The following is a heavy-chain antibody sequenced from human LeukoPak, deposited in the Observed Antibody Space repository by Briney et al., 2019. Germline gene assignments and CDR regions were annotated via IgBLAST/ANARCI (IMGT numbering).Heavy chain of an antibody. CDR2: ISSSGSTI. Sequence: GGSLRLSCAASGFTFSSYEMNWVRQAPGKGLEWVSYISSSGSTIYYADSVKGRFTISRDNSKHSLYLQMNSLRAEDTALYYCAKDLRYYDSSGYYPPGGYWGQGTLVTVSS. V-gene: IGHV3-48*03. J-gene: IGHJ4*02. CDR3: AKDLRYYDSSGYYPPGGY. D-gene: IGHD3-22*01. CDR1: GFTFSSYE.